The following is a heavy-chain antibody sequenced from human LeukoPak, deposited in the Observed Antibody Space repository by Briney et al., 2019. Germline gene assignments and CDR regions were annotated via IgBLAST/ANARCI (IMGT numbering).Heavy chain of an antibody. D-gene: IGHD3-3*01. CDR1: GGSISSSSYY. CDR3: GREKSWSEVDH. J-gene: IGHJ4*02. Sequence: SETLSLTCTVSGGSISSSSYYWGWIRQPPGKGLEWIGSIYYSGSTYYNPSLKSRVTISVDTSKNQFSLKLSSVTAADTAIYYCGREKSWSEVDHWGQGTLVTVSS. CDR2: IYYSGST. V-gene: IGHV4-39*07.